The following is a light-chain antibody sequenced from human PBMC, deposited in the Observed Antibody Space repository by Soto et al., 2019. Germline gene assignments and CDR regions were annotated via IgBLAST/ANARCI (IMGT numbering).Light chain of an antibody. CDR1: QSVTNY. V-gene: IGKV3-11*01. CDR2: DAS. CDR3: QQRSNWPIT. Sequence: EIFVTQSPHTLSLSPGERATLTCRASQSVTNYIAWYQQRPGQAPRLLIYDASSRPTDIPARFSGSGSGTDFTLTISSLGPEDFALYYCQQRSNWPITFGQGTRLEIK. J-gene: IGKJ5*01.